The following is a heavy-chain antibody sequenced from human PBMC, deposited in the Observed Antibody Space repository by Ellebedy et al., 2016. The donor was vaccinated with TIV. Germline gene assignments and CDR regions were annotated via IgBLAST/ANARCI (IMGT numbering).Heavy chain of an antibody. CDR2: IYHSGST. CDR3: ARGDSGYDSYNWFDP. D-gene: IGHD5-12*01. Sequence: MPSETLSLTCTVSGASVSSAGHFWSWVRQPPGKGLEWIGEIYHSGSTNYNPSLKSRVTISVDKSKNQFSLKLSSVTAADTAVYYCARGDSGYDSYNWFDPWGQGTLVTVSS. CDR1: GASVSSAGHF. V-gene: IGHV4-4*02. J-gene: IGHJ5*02.